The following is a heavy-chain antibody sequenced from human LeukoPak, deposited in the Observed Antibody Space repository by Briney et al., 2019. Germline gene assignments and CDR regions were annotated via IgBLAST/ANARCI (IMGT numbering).Heavy chain of an antibody. V-gene: IGHV5-51*01. J-gene: IGHJ5*02. CDR1: GYSFTGYW. CDR2: IYPGDSDT. Sequence: GESLKISCKGSGYSFTGYWIGWVRQMPGKGLEWMGIIYPGDSDTRYSPSFKGQVTISADKSISTAYLQWSSLKASDTAMYYCARRHGYSYGYNWFDPWGQGTLVTVSS. D-gene: IGHD5-18*01. CDR3: ARRHGYSYGYNWFDP.